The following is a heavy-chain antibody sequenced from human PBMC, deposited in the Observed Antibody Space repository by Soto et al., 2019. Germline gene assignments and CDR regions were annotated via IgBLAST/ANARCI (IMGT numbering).Heavy chain of an antibody. V-gene: IGHV4-4*02. CDR2: IYHSGST. J-gene: IGHJ5*02. D-gene: IGHD3-16*01. CDR3: AREGPVVWGIRWFDP. Sequence: SETLSLTCAVSGGSISSSNWWSWVRQPPGKGLEWIGEIYHSGSTNYNPSLKSRVTISVDKSKNQFSLKLSSVTAADTAVYYCAREGPVVWGIRWFDPWGQGTLVTVSS. CDR1: GGSISSSNW.